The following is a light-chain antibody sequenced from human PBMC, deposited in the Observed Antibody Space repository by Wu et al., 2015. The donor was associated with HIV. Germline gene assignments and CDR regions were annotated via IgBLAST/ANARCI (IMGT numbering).Light chain of an antibody. J-gene: IGKJ5*01. V-gene: IGKV3-15*01. CDR3: QQYNNWPLT. CDR1: QSVSSN. Sequence: EIVMTQSPATLSVSPGERATLSCRASQSVSSNLVWYQQKPGQAPRLLIYGASTRATGIPARFSGSGSGTGFTLTISSLQSEDFAVYYCQQYNNWPLTFGQGTRLEIK. CDR2: GAS.